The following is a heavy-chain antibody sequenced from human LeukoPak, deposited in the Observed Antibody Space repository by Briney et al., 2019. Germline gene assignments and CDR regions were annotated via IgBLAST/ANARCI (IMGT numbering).Heavy chain of an antibody. D-gene: IGHD1-14*01. J-gene: IGHJ4*02. CDR1: GGSIGSIAYS. CDR3: ARQAYNSLDY. CDR2: IYYSGST. V-gene: IGHV4-39*01. Sequence: PSETLSLTCTVSGGSIGSIAYSRGGIRHPPGKGLEWIGSIYYSGSTYDNPSLKSRVTISVDTSKNQFSLKLSSVTAADTAVYYCARQAYNSLDYWGQGTLVTVSS.